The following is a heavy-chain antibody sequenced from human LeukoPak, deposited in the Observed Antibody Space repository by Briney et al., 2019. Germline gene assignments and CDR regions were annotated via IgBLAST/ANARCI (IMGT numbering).Heavy chain of an antibody. J-gene: IGHJ4*02. V-gene: IGHV3-74*01. CDR1: GFTFSSYW. CDR2: TNRDGSSA. Sequence: GGSLRLSCAASGFTFSSYWMHWVRQAPGKGPVWVARTNRDGSSAAYADSVKGRFTISKDNAKNTLYLLMNSLRAEDTAVYYCARDSVEWYIFDYWGQGTLVTVSS. CDR3: ARDSVEWYIFDY. D-gene: IGHD3-3*01.